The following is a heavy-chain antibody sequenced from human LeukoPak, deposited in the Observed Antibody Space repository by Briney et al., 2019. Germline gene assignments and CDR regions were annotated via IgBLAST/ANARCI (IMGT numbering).Heavy chain of an antibody. CDR3: ARDADYYDSSGPRFDY. J-gene: IGHJ4*02. D-gene: IGHD3-22*01. V-gene: IGHV4-4*07. CDR2: IYTSGST. Sequence: SETLSLTCTVSGGSISSYYWSWIRQPAGKGVEWIGRIYTSGSTNYNPSLKSRVTMSVDTSKNQFSLKLSSVTAADTAVYYCARDADYYDSSGPRFDYWGQGTLVTVSS. CDR1: GGSISSYY.